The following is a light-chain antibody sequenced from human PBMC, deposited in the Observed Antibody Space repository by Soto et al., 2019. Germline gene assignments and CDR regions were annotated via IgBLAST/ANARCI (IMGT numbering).Light chain of an antibody. CDR2: DAS. Sequence: EIVLAQSPATLSLSPGERATLSCRASQSVSSYLAWYQQKPGQAPGLLIYDASNRATGIPVRFSGSGSGTDFTLTISRLEPEDFAVYYCQQYGSSPITFGQGTRLEIK. CDR3: QQYGSSPIT. V-gene: IGKV3-20*01. CDR1: QSVSSY. J-gene: IGKJ5*01.